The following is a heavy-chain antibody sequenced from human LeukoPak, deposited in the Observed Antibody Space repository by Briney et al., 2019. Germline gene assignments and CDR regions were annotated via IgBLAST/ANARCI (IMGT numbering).Heavy chain of an antibody. D-gene: IGHD1-26*01. Sequence: GGSLRLSCAASGFTFSSHAMSWVRRAPGRGLEWVSGLIENGATTYYADSVKGRFTISRDNSRNTMYLQMNSLRVEDTAVYYCVKDYQVGNSPAFGDYWGQGTLVTISS. J-gene: IGHJ4*02. CDR2: LIENGATT. CDR1: GFTFSSHA. V-gene: IGHV3-23*01. CDR3: VKDYQVGNSPAFGDY.